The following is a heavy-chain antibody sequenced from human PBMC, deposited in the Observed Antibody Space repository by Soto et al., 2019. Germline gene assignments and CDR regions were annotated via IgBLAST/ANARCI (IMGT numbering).Heavy chain of an antibody. CDR2: INSEASHT. D-gene: IGHD2-2*01. J-gene: IGHJ5*02. CDR3: GREGHCITTSCYGKWFDP. Sequence: EVQLVESGGGLVQPGGSLRLSCAASGFTFSTYWMHWIRQVPGKGLEWVSRINSEASHTYYADSVKGRFTISRDNAKNTLHLEMNSLRAEDTAVYYFGREGHCITTSCYGKWFDPWGQGTVVTVSS. CDR1: GFTFSTYW. V-gene: IGHV3-74*01.